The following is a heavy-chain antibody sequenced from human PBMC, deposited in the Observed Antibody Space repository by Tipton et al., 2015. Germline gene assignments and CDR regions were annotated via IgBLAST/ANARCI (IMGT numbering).Heavy chain of an antibody. Sequence: TLSLTCAVYGGSFSDYYWTWVRQSPGKGLEWIGEINYSATTHYNPSLGSRVTISLDTSKNQVSLKLSSVTAADTAVYYCASGHGDYVNGMDVWGQGTTVTVSS. CDR2: INYSATT. D-gene: IGHD4-17*01. V-gene: IGHV4-34*01. CDR3: ASGHGDYVNGMDV. CDR1: GGSFSDYY. J-gene: IGHJ6*02.